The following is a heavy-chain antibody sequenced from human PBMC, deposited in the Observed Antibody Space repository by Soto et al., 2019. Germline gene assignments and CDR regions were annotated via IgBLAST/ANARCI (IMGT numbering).Heavy chain of an antibody. CDR2: IYHSGST. J-gene: IGHJ4*02. D-gene: IGHD4-17*01. CDR3: ARGYGDYAGDFDY. V-gene: IGHV4-30-2*01. Sequence: PSETLSLTCAVSGGSISSGGYSWSWIRQPPGKGLEWIGYIYHSGSTYYNPSLKSRVTISVDRSKNQFSLKLSSVTAADTAVYYCARGYGDYAGDFDYWGQGTLVTVSS. CDR1: GGSISSGGYS.